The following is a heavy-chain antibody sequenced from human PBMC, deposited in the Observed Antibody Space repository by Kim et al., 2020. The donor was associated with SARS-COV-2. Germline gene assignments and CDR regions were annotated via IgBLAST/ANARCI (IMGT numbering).Heavy chain of an antibody. D-gene: IGHD3-22*01. V-gene: IGHV3-30*07. J-gene: IGHJ4*02. CDR3: AKDHESSGWPTFDF. Sequence: YADSVKGRFTVSRDNDRSTLYLQMDSLRAEDTALYYCAKDHESSGWPTFDFWGQGTLVTVSS.